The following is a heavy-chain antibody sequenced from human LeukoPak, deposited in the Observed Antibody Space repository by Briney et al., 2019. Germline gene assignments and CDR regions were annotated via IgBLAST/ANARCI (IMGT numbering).Heavy chain of an antibody. CDR3: AGGGIQLWSPFDY. Sequence: GGSLRLSCAASGFTFSSYWMSWVRQAPGKGLEWVANIKQDGSEKYYVDSVKGRFTISRDNAKNSLYLQMNSLRAEDTAVYYCAGGGIQLWSPFDYWGQGTLVTVSS. J-gene: IGHJ4*02. CDR1: GFTFSSYW. D-gene: IGHD5-18*01. V-gene: IGHV3-7*01. CDR2: IKQDGSEK.